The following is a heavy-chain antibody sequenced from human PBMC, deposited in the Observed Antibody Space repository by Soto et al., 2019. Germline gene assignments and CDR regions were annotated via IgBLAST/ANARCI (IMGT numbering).Heavy chain of an antibody. D-gene: IGHD3-9*01. CDR1: GGSFSGYY. CDR2: INHSGST. Sequence: PSETLSLTCAVYGGSFSGYYWSWIRQPPGKGLEWIGEINHSGSTNYNPSLKSRVTISVDTSKNQFSLKLSSVTAADTAVHYCAIQNCDILTANLEPIDYWGQGTLVTVSS. J-gene: IGHJ4*02. V-gene: IGHV4-34*01. CDR3: AIQNCDILTANLEPIDY.